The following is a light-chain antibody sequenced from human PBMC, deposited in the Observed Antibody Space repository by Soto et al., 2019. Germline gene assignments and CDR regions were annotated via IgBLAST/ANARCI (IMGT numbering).Light chain of an antibody. Sequence: DIQMTQSPSSLSASVGDRVTITCRASQSISSYLIWHQQKPGKAPNLLIYAASSLQSGVPSRFSGSGAGTDFTLTISSLQPEDCATYYCQQSFSTPWTFGQGTKVEIK. CDR1: QSISSY. CDR2: AAS. V-gene: IGKV1-39*01. J-gene: IGKJ1*01. CDR3: QQSFSTPWT.